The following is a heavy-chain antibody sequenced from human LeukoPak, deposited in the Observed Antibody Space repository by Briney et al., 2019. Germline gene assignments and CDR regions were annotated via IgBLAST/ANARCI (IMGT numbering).Heavy chain of an antibody. CDR1: GFTFSDYY. D-gene: IGHD3-3*01. V-gene: IGHV3-11*01. CDR3: AKDGPISEMLYYFDY. CDR2: ISTSGSTI. Sequence: GGSLRLSCAASGFTFSDYYMSWVRQAPGKGLEWVSYISTSGSTIYYADSVKGRFTISRDNSKNTLYLQMNSLRAEDTAVYYCAKDGPISEMLYYFDYWGQGTLVTVSS. J-gene: IGHJ4*02.